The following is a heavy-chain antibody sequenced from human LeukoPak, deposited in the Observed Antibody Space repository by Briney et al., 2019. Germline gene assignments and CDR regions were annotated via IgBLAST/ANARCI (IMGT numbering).Heavy chain of an antibody. V-gene: IGHV1-18*04. Sequence: GASVKVSCKASGYTFNVYYIHWVRQAPGQGREWMGWISAYNGNTNYAQKLQGRVTMTTDTSTSTAYMELRSLRSDDTAVYYCARRASSSWYWPYYYYMDVWGKGTTVTVSS. D-gene: IGHD6-13*01. J-gene: IGHJ6*03. CDR2: ISAYNGNT. CDR1: GYTFNVYY. CDR3: ARRASSSWYWPYYYYMDV.